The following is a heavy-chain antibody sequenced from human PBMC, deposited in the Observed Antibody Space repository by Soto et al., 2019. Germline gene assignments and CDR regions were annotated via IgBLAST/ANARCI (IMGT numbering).Heavy chain of an antibody. CDR2: INSDGSST. Sequence: RLSCAASGFTFSSYWMHWVRQAPGKGLVWVSRINSDGSSTSYADSVKGRFTISRDNAKNTLYLQMNSLRAEDTAVYYCARDGVGEQLVRGDGMDVWGQGTTVTVSS. V-gene: IGHV3-74*01. J-gene: IGHJ6*02. CDR1: GFTFSSYW. CDR3: ARDGVGEQLVRGDGMDV. D-gene: IGHD6-6*01.